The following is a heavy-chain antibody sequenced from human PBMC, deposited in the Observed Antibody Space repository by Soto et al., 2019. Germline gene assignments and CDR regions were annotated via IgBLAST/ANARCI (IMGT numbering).Heavy chain of an antibody. D-gene: IGHD3-22*01. Sequence: GGSLRLSCAASGFTFSSYGTHWVRQAPGKGLEWVAVISYDGSNKYYADSVKGRFTIFRDNSKNTLYLQMNSLRAEDTAVYYCAKDQVTMIVVVITTPYYYGMDVWGQGTTVTVSS. CDR1: GFTFSSYG. CDR3: AKDQVTMIVVVITTPYYYGMDV. CDR2: ISYDGSNK. J-gene: IGHJ6*02. V-gene: IGHV3-30*18.